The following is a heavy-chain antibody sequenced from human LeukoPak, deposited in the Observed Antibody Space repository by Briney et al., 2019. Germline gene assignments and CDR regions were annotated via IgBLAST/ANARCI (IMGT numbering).Heavy chain of an antibody. D-gene: IGHD1-7*01. CDR2: IRYDGSNK. CDR3: ALGILTGTREDAFDI. V-gene: IGHV3-30*04. CDR1: GFTFSSYA. J-gene: IGHJ3*02. Sequence: GRSLRLSCAASGFTFSSYAMHWVRQAPGKGLEWVAFIRYDGSNKYYADSVKGRFTISRDNSKNTLYLQMNSLRAEDTAVYYCALGILTGTREDAFDIWGQGTMVTVSS.